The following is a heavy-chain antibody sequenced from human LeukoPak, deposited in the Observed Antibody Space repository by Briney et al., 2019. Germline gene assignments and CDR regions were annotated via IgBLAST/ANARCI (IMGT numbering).Heavy chain of an antibody. V-gene: IGHV4-34*01. CDR1: GGSFSGYY. CDR3: AREIISTLDY. CDR2: INHSGST. J-gene: IGHJ4*02. D-gene: IGHD5/OR15-5a*01. Sequence: SETLSLTCVVWGGSFSGYYWSWIRQPPGKGLEWIGEINHSGSTNYNPSLKSRVTISIDTSKNQFSLKLSSVTAADTAVYYCAREIISTLDYWGQGTLVTVSS.